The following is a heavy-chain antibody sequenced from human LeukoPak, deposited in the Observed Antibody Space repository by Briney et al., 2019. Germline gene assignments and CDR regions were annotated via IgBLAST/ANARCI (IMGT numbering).Heavy chain of an antibody. V-gene: IGHV3-7*01. CDR3: ARERGSGSYYKGYYYYMDV. CDR2: TNQDGSVE. D-gene: IGHD3-10*01. CDR1: GFTFSHYY. Sequence: GGSLRLSCVASGFTFSHYYMSWVRQAPGQGLEWVAHTNQDGSVEFHVDSVKGRFTISRDNAKKSLYLQLNSLRADDTAVYYCARERGSGSYYKGYYYYMDVWGKGTTVTISS. J-gene: IGHJ6*03.